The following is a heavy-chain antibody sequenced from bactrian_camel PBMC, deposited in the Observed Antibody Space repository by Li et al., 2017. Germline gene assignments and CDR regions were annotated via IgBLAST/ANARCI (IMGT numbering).Heavy chain of an antibody. J-gene: IGHJ4*01. CDR2: IYRPSGVT. Sequence: QLVESGGGSVQAGGSLRLSCAASGVTASWNCMGWFRRAPGKEREAVAVIYRPSGVTNYADTVQGRFTISREFAANTLYLQMNSLTPEDTAMYYCAARWAYNYRGQGTQVTVS. CDR3: AARWAYNY. D-gene: IGHD5*01. CDR1: GVTASWNC. V-gene: IGHV3-2*01.